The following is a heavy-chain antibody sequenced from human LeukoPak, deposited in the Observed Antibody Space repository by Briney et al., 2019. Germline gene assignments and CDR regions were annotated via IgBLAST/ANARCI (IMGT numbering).Heavy chain of an antibody. CDR2: ISYDGSNK. V-gene: IGHV3-30-3*01. D-gene: IGHD3-22*01. Sequence: GGSLRLSCAASGFTFSSYAMHWVRQAPGKGLEWVAVISYDGSNKYYADFVKGRFTISRDNSKNTLYLQMNSLIAEDTAVYYCACDSYDSSGYQKYYFDYWGQGTLVTVSS. CDR3: ACDSYDSSGYQKYYFDY. CDR1: GFTFSSYA. J-gene: IGHJ4*02.